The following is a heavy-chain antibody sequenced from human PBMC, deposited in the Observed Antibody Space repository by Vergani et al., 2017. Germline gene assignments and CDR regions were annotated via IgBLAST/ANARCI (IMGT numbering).Heavy chain of an antibody. D-gene: IGHD2-2*02. V-gene: IGHV1-69*06. CDR1: GGTFSSYA. CDR3: ARGSIARVVPAAIPDWFDP. CDR2: IIPIFGTA. J-gene: IGHJ5*02. Sequence: QMQLVQSGAEVKKPGSSVKVSCKASGGTFSSYAISWVRQAPGQGLEWMGGIIPIFGTANYAQKFQGRVTITADKSTSTAYMELSSLRSEDTAVYYCARGSIARVVPAAIPDWFDPWGQGTLVTVSS.